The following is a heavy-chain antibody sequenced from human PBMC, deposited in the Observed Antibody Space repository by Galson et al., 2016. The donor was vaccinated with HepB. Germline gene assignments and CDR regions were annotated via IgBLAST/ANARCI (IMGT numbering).Heavy chain of an antibody. Sequence: PALVKPTQTLTLTCTFSGFSLSTSGVGVGWVRQPPGKALEWPALIYWDNDKRYRQSLKSRLTITKDTSKNQVVLTMTNMDPEDTATFYCVHRPEDRGGSPFDYWGQGTLVIVSS. CDR1: GFSLSTSGVG. D-gene: IGHD2-15*01. CDR2: IYWDNDK. J-gene: IGHJ4*02. CDR3: VHRPEDRGGSPFDY. V-gene: IGHV2-5*02.